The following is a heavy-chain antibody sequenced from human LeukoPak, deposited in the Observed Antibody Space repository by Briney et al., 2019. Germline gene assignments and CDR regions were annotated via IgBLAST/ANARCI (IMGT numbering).Heavy chain of an antibody. J-gene: IGHJ4*02. CDR3: ARASRYYDCTVYSPFDY. V-gene: IGHV4-61*02. D-gene: IGHD3-22*01. CDR2: IYTSGGT. CDR1: GVSISSGNYY. Sequence: SETLSLTCTVSGVSISSGNYYWNWIWQPAGKGLEWIGRIYTSGGTSYNPSLKSRVTISADTAKNQFSLKLSSVTAADTAVYYCARASRYYDCTVYSPFDYWGQGTLVTVSS.